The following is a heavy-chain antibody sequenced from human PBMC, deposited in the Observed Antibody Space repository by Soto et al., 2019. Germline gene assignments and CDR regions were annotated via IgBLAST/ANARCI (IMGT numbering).Heavy chain of an antibody. J-gene: IGHJ4*02. CDR2: IIPILGIA. V-gene: IGHV1-69*02. CDR3: AFQSYGRNPVFDY. Sequence: EASVKVSCKASGGTFSSYTISWVRQAPGQGLEWMGRIIPILGIANYAQKFQGRVTITADKSTSTAYMELSSLRSEDTAVYYCAFQSYGRNPVFDYWGQGTLVTVSS. CDR1: GGTFSSYT. D-gene: IGHD4-17*01.